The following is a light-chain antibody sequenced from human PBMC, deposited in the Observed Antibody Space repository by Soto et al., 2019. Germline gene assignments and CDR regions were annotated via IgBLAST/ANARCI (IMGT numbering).Light chain of an antibody. CDR3: SSYAGTNNLV. CDR2: EVT. CDR1: SSVVGGYNY. J-gene: IGLJ2*01. Sequence: QSVLTQPPSASGSPGQSVTISCTGTSSVVGGYNYVSWYQQHPGKAPKLMIYEVTKRPSGVPDRFSGSKSGNTASLTVSGLQAEDEAEYYCSSYAGTNNLVFGGGTKVTVL. V-gene: IGLV2-8*01.